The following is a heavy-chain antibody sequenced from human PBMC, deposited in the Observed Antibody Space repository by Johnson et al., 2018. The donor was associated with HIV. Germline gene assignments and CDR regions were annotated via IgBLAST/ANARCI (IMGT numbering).Heavy chain of an antibody. J-gene: IGHJ3*02. D-gene: IGHD6-6*01. CDR2: ISYDGSNK. V-gene: IGHV3-30*04. Sequence: PGRSLRLSCAASGFTFSSYAMHWVRQAPGKGLEWVAVISYDGSNKYYADSVKGRFTISRANSKNTLYLQMNSLRAEDTAVYYCARDPLTAARWGPMNGGAFDIWGQGTMVTVSS. CDR1: GFTFSSYA. CDR3: ARDPLTAARWGPMNGGAFDI.